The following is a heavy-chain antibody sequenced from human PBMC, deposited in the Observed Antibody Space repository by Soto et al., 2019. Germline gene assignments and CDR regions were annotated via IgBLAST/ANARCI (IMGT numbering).Heavy chain of an antibody. CDR3: AREGRYYDFWSATYNWFDP. V-gene: IGHV4-30-4*01. Sequence: SETLSLTCTVSGGSISSGDYYWSWIRQPPGKGLEWIGYIYYSGSTYYNPSLKSRVTISVDTSKNQFSLKLSSVTAADTAVYYCAREGRYYDFWSATYNWFDPWGQGTLVTVSS. D-gene: IGHD3-3*01. CDR2: IYYSGST. CDR1: GGSISSGDYY. J-gene: IGHJ5*02.